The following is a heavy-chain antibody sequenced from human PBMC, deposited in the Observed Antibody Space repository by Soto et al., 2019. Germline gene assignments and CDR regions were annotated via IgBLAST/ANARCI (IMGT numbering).Heavy chain of an antibody. CDR2: ISAYNGNK. V-gene: IGHV1-18*01. Sequence: ASVKVSCKASGYSFTSYCISWVRQAPGQGLEWMGWISAYNGNKKYAQKLQGRVTMTTDTSTSTAYMELRSLRSDDTAVYYCARDLGQQLVDDWGQGTLVTVSS. D-gene: IGHD6-13*01. CDR3: ARDLGQQLVDD. J-gene: IGHJ4*02. CDR1: GYSFTSYC.